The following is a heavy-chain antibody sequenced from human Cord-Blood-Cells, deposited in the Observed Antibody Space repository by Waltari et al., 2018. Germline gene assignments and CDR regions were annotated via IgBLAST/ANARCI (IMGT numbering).Heavy chain of an antibody. Sequence: QVQLVQSGAEVKKPGASVKVSCKASGYTFTSYGISWVRQAPGQGLEWMGWISAYNGNTNYAQELQGRGTMTTETTTSTAYMELRSLRSDDTAVYYCARDRFGELSNDAFDIWGQGTMVTVSS. V-gene: IGHV1-18*04. J-gene: IGHJ3*02. CDR1: GYTFTSYG. D-gene: IGHD3-10*01. CDR2: ISAYNGNT. CDR3: ARDRFGELSNDAFDI.